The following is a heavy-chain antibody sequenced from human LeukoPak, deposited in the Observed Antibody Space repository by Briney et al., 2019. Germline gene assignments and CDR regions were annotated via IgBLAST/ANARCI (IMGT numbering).Heavy chain of an antibody. J-gene: IGHJ4*02. V-gene: IGHV4-31*03. CDR2: IYYSGST. D-gene: IGHD3-3*01. CDR1: GGSISSGGYY. CDR3: AREPESGYTIDY. Sequence: SETLSLTCTVSGGSISSGGYYWSWICQHPGKGLEWIGYIYYSGSTYYNPSLKSRVTISVDTSKNQFSLKLSSVTAADTAVYYCAREPESGYTIDYWGQGTLVTVSS.